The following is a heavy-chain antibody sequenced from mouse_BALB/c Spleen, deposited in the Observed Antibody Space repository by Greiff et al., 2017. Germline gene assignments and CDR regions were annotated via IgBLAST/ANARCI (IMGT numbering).Heavy chain of an antibody. CDR1: GYSITSDYA. V-gene: IGHV3-2*02. Sequence: EVQLVESGPGLVKPSQSLSLTCTVTGYSITSDYAWNWIRQFPGNKLEWMGYISYSGSTSYNPSLKSRISITRDTSKNQFFLQLNSVTTEDTATYYCARNYYGNYDYAMDYWGQGTSVTVSS. J-gene: IGHJ4*01. D-gene: IGHD2-1*01. CDR3: ARNYYGNYDYAMDY. CDR2: ISYSGST.